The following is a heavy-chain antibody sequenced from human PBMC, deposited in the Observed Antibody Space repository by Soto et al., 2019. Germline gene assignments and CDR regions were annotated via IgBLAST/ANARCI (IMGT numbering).Heavy chain of an antibody. J-gene: IGHJ5*02. CDR3: AKDLEVTIFGVVIMYNWFDP. V-gene: IGHV3-30*18. CDR1: GFTFSSYG. Sequence: GGSLRLSCAASGFTFSSYGMHWVRQAPGKGLEWVAVISYDGSNKYYADSVKGRFTISRDNSKSTLYLQMNSLRAEDTAVYYCAKDLEVTIFGVVIMYNWFDPWGQGTLVTVSS. CDR2: ISYDGSNK. D-gene: IGHD3-3*01.